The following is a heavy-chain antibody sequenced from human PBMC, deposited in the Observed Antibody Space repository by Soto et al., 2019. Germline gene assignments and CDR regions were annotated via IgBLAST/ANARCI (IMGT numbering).Heavy chain of an antibody. J-gene: IGHJ5*02. CDR3: AHVDDLYNWFEP. CDR2: IYWNDDK. V-gene: IGHV2-5*01. D-gene: IGHD3-3*01. CDR1: GFSLSTSGVG. Sequence: QITLKESGPTLVNPTQTLTLTCTFSGFSLSTSGVGVGWIRQPPGTALEWLALIYWNDDKRYSPSLKSRLTITKDTSNNQVVLTMTNMDPVDTATYYCAHVDDLYNWFEPWGQGTLVTVSS.